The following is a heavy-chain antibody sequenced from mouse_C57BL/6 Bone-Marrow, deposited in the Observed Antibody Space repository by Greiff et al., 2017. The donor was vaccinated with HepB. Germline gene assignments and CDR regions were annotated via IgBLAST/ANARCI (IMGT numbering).Heavy chain of an antibody. Sequence: QVQLQQPGAELVKPGASVKLSCKASGYTFTSYWMHWVKQRPGQGLEWIGMIHPNSGSTNYNEKFKSKATLTVDKSSSTAYMQLSSLTSEDSAVYYCARDDGYFLYYFDYWGQGTTLTVSS. D-gene: IGHD2-3*01. CDR2: IHPNSGST. V-gene: IGHV1-64*01. CDR3: ARDDGYFLYYFDY. J-gene: IGHJ2*01. CDR1: GYTFTSYW.